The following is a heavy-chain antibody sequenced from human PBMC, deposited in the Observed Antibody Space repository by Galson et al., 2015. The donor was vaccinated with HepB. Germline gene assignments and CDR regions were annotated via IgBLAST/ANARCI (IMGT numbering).Heavy chain of an antibody. J-gene: IGHJ6*03. D-gene: IGHD3-10*01. CDR3: AKDPRGFGDYYYMDV. CDR1: GFTFSSYG. CDR2: ISYDGSNK. V-gene: IGHV3-30*18. Sequence: SLRLSCAASGFTFSSYGMHWVRQAPGKGLEWVAVISYDGSNKYYADSVKGRFTISRDNSKNTLYLQMNSLRAEDTAVYYCAKDPRGFGDYYYMDVWGKGTTVTVS.